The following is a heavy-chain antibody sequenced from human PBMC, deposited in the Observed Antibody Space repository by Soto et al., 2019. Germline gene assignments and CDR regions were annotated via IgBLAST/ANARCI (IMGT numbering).Heavy chain of an antibody. CDR3: ARGLNDFYSSSWPDDAFDI. CDR2: ISAYNGNT. Sequence: ASVKVSCKASGYTFTSYGISWVRQAPGQGLEWMGWISAYNGNTNYAQKLQGRVTMTTDTSTSTAYMELRSLRSDDTAVYYCARGLNDFYSSSWPDDAFDIWGQGTMVTVSS. CDR1: GYTFTSYG. V-gene: IGHV1-18*01. D-gene: IGHD6-13*01. J-gene: IGHJ3*02.